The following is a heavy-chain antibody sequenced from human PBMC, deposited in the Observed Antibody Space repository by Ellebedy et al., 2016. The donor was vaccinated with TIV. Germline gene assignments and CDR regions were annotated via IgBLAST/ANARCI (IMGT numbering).Heavy chain of an antibody. V-gene: IGHV5-10-1*01. CDR1: GYSFTSYW. CDR3: ARRDFGVYATNFDY. CDR2: IDPSDSYT. J-gene: IGHJ4*02. D-gene: IGHD2-8*01. Sequence: GESLKTSXKGSGYSFTSYWNSWVRPMPGKGLELMGRIDPSDSYTNYSPSFQGHVTISADKSISTAYLQWSSLKASDTAMYYCARRDFGVYATNFDYWGQGTLVTVSS.